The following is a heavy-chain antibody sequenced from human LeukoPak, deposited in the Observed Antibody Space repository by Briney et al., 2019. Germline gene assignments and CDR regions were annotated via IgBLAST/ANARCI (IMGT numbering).Heavy chain of an antibody. V-gene: IGHV3-23*01. Sequence: GGSLRFSCAASGFTFSSYAMSWVRQAPGKGLEWVSAISGSGGSTYYADSVKGRFTISRDNSKNTLYLQMNSLRAEDTAVYYCAKDRGYPYDAFDIWGQGTMVTVSS. J-gene: IGHJ3*02. CDR2: ISGSGGST. CDR1: GFTFSSYA. CDR3: AKDRGYPYDAFDI. D-gene: IGHD6-13*01.